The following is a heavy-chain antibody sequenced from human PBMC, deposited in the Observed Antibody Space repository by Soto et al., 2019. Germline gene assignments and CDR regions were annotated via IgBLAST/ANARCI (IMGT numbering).Heavy chain of an antibody. CDR3: ARDSFEGFGPHGY. CDR1: GYTFTSYY. Sequence: GTSVKVSCTASGYTFTSYYMHWVRQAPGQGLEWMGIINPSGGSTSYAQKFQGRVTMTRDTSTSTVYMELSSLRSEDTAAYYCARDSFEGFGPHGYWGQGTLVTVSS. J-gene: IGHJ4*02. V-gene: IGHV1-46*01. D-gene: IGHD3-10*01. CDR2: INPSGGST.